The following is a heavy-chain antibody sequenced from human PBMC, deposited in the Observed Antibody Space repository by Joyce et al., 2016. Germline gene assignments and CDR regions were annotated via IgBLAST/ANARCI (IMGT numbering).Heavy chain of an antibody. D-gene: IGHD6-19*01. Sequence: STSGMCVSWIRQPPGKALEWLAHIDWDDDKYYSTSLKTRLTISKDTSKNRVVLTMTNMDPVDTATYYCARTLGSSAWAFDSWGQGTLVTVSS. CDR3: ARTLGSSAWAFDS. J-gene: IGHJ4*02. CDR1: STSGMC. V-gene: IGHV2-70*01. CDR2: IDWDDDK.